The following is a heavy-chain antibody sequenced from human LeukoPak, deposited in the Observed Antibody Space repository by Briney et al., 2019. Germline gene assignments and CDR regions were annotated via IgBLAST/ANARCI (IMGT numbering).Heavy chain of an antibody. Sequence: SQTPSLTCAISGDSVSNNIAAWTWIRQSPSRGLEWLGRTYYRSKWYNDYAVSVRGRITVNPDTSKNQFSLQLNSVTPEDTAVYYCTREDRDTFDIWGQGTVVTVSS. V-gene: IGHV6-1*01. CDR2: TYYRSKWYN. CDR3: TREDRDTFDI. CDR1: GDSVSNNIAA. J-gene: IGHJ3*02.